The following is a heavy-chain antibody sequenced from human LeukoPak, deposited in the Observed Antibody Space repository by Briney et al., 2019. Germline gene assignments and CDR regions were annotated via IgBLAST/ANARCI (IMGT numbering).Heavy chain of an antibody. J-gene: IGHJ4*02. D-gene: IGHD6-19*01. CDR3: ASRRHSSGWYYFDY. Sequence: PSETLSLTCTVSGGSISSYYWSWIRQPPGKGLEWIGYIYYSGSTNYNPSLKSRVTISVDTSKNQFSLKLSSVTAADTAVYCCASRRHSSGWYYFDYWGQGTLVTVSS. CDR1: GGSISSYY. V-gene: IGHV4-59*08. CDR2: IYYSGST.